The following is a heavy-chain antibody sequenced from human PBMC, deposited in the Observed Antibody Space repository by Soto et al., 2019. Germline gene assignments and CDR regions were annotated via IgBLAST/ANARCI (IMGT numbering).Heavy chain of an antibody. J-gene: IGHJ4*02. CDR1: GFTFSNAW. CDR2: IKSKTDGGTT. D-gene: IGHD2-15*01. V-gene: IGHV3-15*01. Sequence: EVQLVESGGGLVKPGGSLRLYCAASGFTFSNAWMSWVRQAPGKGLEWVGRIKSKTDGGTTDYAAPVKGRFTISRDDSKNTLYLQMNSLKTEDTAVYYCTTDEIQYCSGGSCYSGYYWGQGTLVTVSS. CDR3: TTDEIQYCSGGSCYSGYY.